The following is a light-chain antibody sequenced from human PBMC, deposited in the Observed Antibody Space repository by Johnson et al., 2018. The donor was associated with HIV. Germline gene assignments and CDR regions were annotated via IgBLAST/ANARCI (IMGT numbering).Light chain of an antibody. Sequence: QSVLSQPPSVSAAPGQKVTISCSGSSSNIGNNYVSWYQQLPGTAPKLLIYDNNKRPSGIPDRFSGSKSGTSATLGITGLQTGDEADYYCGTWDSSLSAEVFVTWTKVTVL. CDR3: GTWDSSLSAEV. V-gene: IGLV1-51*01. CDR2: DNN. J-gene: IGLJ1*01. CDR1: SSNIGNNY.